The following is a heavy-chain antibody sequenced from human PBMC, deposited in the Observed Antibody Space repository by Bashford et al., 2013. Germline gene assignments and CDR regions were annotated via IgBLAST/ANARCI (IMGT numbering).Heavy chain of an antibody. CDR1: GDSITSYY. CDR2: IYYTGIT. D-gene: IGHD2-2*01. J-gene: IGHJ5*02. Sequence: SSETLSLTCSVSGDSITSYYWSWIRQPPGQGLEWIGYIYYTGITNYNPSLKSRVTFSVDTSKNQFSLKLSGVTAADTAVYYCARGGEDCSSTSCNKDWFDPGARDPGHRLL. CDR3: ARGGEDCSSTSCNKDWFDP. V-gene: IGHV4-59*12.